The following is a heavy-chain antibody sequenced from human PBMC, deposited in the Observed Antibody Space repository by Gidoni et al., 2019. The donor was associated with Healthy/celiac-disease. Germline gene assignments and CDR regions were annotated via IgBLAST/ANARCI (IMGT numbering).Heavy chain of an antibody. D-gene: IGHD3-10*01. CDR3: ARERLTMVRGVLKY. J-gene: IGHJ4*02. CDR1: GLTFSSYG. CDR2: IWYYGSNK. V-gene: IGHV3-33*01. Sequence: QVQLVESGGGVVQPGRYRRLSCAESGLTFSSYGMNWVRQAPGKGLGWVSVIWYYGSNKSYADSVKGRFTISRDNSKTTLYLQMNSLRAEDTAVYYCARERLTMVRGVLKYWGQGTLVTVSS.